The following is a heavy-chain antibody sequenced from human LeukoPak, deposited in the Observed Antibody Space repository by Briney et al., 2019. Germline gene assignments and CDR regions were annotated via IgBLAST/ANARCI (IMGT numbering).Heavy chain of an antibody. D-gene: IGHD3-10*01. V-gene: IGHV3-9*01. Sequence: GGSLRLSCAASGFTFDDYAMHWVRQAPGKGLEWVSGISWNSGSIGYADSVKGRFTISRDNAKNSLYLQMNSLRAEDTALYYCAKGSYGSGSYVDYWGQGTLITVSS. CDR1: GFTFDDYA. CDR3: AKGSYGSGSYVDY. J-gene: IGHJ4*02. CDR2: ISWNSGSI.